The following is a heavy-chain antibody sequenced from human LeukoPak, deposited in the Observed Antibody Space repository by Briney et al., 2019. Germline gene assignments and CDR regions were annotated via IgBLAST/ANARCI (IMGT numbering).Heavy chain of an antibody. CDR3: AKDRAQQLVLDF. D-gene: IGHD6-13*01. CDR2: ISSSSRSI. V-gene: IGHV3-48*01. Sequence: GGSLRLSCAASGFTFSSYSMNWVRQAPGKGLEWVSYISSSSRSIYYADSVKGRFTISRDNSKNTLFLQMNSLRAEDTAVYYCAKDRAQQLVLDFWGQGTLVTVSS. CDR1: GFTFSSYS. J-gene: IGHJ4*02.